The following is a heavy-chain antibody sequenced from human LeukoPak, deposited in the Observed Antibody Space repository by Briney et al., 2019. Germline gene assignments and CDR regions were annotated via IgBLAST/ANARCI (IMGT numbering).Heavy chain of an antibody. CDR2: ISRSRSTI. Sequence: GGSLRLSCAASGFTFSSYEMNWVRQAPGKGLEWVSYISRSRSTIYYADSVKGRFTISRDNAKNSLYLQMSSLRAEDTAVYYCVRSGYDVVFDYWGQGTLVTVSS. CDR1: GFTFSSYE. D-gene: IGHD5-12*01. CDR3: VRSGYDVVFDY. V-gene: IGHV3-48*03. J-gene: IGHJ4*02.